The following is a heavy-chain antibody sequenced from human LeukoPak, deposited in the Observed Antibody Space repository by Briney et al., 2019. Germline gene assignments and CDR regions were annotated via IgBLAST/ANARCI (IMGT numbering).Heavy chain of an antibody. J-gene: IGHJ4*02. CDR3: ASDIGITMVRGVIGYSDY. Sequence: GGSLRLSCAASGFTFSSSSMNWVRQAPGKGLEWVSSISSSSSYIYYADSVKGRFTISRDSAKNSLYLQMNSLRAEDTAVYYCASDIGITMVRGVIGYSDYWGQGTLVTVSS. CDR1: GFTFSSSS. V-gene: IGHV3-21*01. D-gene: IGHD3-10*01. CDR2: ISSSSSYI.